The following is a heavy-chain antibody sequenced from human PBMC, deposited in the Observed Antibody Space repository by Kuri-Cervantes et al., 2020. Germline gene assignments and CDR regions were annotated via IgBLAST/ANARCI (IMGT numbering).Heavy chain of an antibody. CDR1: GYTFTDYY. CDR2: INPNSGGT. V-gene: IGHV1-2*02. D-gene: IGHD1-7*01. CDR3: ARDLGNNWNCN. J-gene: IGHJ4*02. Sequence: ASVKVSCKASGYTFTDYYMHWVQQAPGQGLEWMGWINPNSGGTNYAQKFQGRVTMTRDTSISTAYMELSRLRSDDTAVYYCARDLGNNWNCNWGQGTLVTVSS.